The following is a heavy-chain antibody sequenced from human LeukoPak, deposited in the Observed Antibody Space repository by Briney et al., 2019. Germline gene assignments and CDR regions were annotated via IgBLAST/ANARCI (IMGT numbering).Heavy chain of an antibody. Sequence: SETLSLTCAVYGGSFSGYYWSWIRQPPGKGLEWIGEINHSGSTNYNPSLKSRITISVDTSKNQFSLKLSSVTAADTAVYYCARGGYRMVAATRYYFDYWGQGTLVTVSS. J-gene: IGHJ4*02. V-gene: IGHV4-34*01. D-gene: IGHD2-15*01. CDR3: ARGGYRMVAATRYYFDY. CDR1: GGSFSGYY. CDR2: INHSGST.